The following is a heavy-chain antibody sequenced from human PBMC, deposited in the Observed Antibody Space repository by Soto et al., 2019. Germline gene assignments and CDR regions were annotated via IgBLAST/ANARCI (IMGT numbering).Heavy chain of an antibody. J-gene: IGHJ6*02. CDR3: AKDGGSDDFWSGSRREYYGMDV. D-gene: IGHD3-3*01. CDR2: ISYDGSNK. V-gene: IGHV3-30*18. CDR1: GFTFSSYG. Sequence: GGSLRLSCAASGFTFSSYGMHWVRQAPGKGLEWVAVISYDGSNKYYADSVKGRLTISRDNSKNTLYLQMNSLRAEDTAVYYCAKDGGSDDFWSGSRREYYGMDVWGQGTTVTVSS.